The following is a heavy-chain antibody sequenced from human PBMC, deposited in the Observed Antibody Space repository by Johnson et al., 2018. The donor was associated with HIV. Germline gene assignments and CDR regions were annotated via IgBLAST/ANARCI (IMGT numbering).Heavy chain of an antibody. J-gene: IGHJ3*02. D-gene: IGHD1-14*01. CDR2: IRYDGNNR. CDR3: AKKGGRRFPNRNAFDI. Sequence: QVQLVEAGGGVVQPGGSLRLSCVASGFNFSNYGMHWVRQAPGKGLEWVAFIRYDGNNRNYADSVKGRFSISRDNSKNTLYLQMNRLRTEDTAVYYCAKKGGRRFPNRNAFDIWGQGTMVTVSS. V-gene: IGHV3-30*02. CDR1: GFNFSNYG.